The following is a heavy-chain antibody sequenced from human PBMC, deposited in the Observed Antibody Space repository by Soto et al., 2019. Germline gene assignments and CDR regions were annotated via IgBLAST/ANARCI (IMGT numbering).Heavy chain of an antibody. CDR2: IYYSGST. J-gene: IGHJ4*02. CDR1: GGSISNYY. CDR3: ARDNGYSYGYTLDH. Sequence: SETLSLTCTVSGGSISNYYWTWIRQPPGKGLEWIGYIYYSGSTNYNPSLKSRVTISVDTSKNQFSLKLSSVTAADTAVYYCARDNGYSYGYTLDHWGQGTLVTVSS. D-gene: IGHD5-18*01. V-gene: IGHV4-59*01.